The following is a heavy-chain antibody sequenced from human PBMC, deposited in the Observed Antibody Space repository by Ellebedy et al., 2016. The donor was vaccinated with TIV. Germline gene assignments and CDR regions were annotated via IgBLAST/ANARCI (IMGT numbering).Heavy chain of an antibody. D-gene: IGHD4-17*01. J-gene: IGHJ5*02. CDR2: IYTDGGT. CDR3: ARDPRGGGDYGDNWFDP. CDR1: GFTVSSSL. Sequence: GESLKISCAASGFTVSSSLMSWVRQAPGKGLEWVSVIYTDGGTNYTDSVLGRFDISRDSSKNTLYLQMNSRRADDTAVYYCARDPRGGGDYGDNWFDPWGQGTLVTVSS. V-gene: IGHV3-66*01.